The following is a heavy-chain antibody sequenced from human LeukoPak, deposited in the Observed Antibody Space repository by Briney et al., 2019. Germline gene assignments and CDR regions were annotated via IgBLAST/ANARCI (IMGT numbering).Heavy chain of an antibody. D-gene: IGHD5-24*01. Sequence: ASVTVSCKASGYTFTDIDINWIRQATGQGLEWIGWINTKNGNTGFAQRFQGRVTMTRDTSISTAYLDPSGLTSEDTAVYYCARRRDGYNHDYWGQGTLVTVSS. J-gene: IGHJ4*02. CDR1: GYTFTDID. V-gene: IGHV1-8*02. CDR2: INTKNGNT. CDR3: ARRRDGYNHDY.